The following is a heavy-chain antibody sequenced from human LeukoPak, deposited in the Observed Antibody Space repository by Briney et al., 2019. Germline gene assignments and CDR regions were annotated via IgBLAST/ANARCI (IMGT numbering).Heavy chain of an antibody. D-gene: IGHD2-2*01. CDR1: GYTFTGYY. CDR2: INPNSGGT. Sequence: GASVKVSCKASGYTFTGYYMHWVRQAPGQGVEWMGWINPNSGGTNYAQKFQGRVTMTRDTSISTAYMELSRLRSDDTAVYYCARLQGNCSSTSCFDYWGQGTLVTVSS. V-gene: IGHV1-2*02. CDR3: ARLQGNCSSTSCFDY. J-gene: IGHJ4*02.